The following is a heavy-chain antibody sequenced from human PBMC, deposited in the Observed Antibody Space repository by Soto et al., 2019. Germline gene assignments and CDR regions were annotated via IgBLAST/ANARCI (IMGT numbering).Heavy chain of an antibody. V-gene: IGHV3-23*01. CDR2: ISGSGGST. D-gene: IGHD3-22*01. CDR3: ARSYDTKCFDD. Sequence: LRLSCPASGLTVSTSGTSWPRQAPGKRLEWVSAISGSGGSTYYADSVKGRFTFSRDNSKNTLYLQMNSLRAEDTAVYYCARSYDTKCFDDWGRATLVAVS. J-gene: IGHJ4*02. CDR1: GLTVSTSG.